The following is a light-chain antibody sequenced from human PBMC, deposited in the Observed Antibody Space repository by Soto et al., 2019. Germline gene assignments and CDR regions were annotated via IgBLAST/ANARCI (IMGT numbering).Light chain of an antibody. CDR3: QQRNNWPPYT. CDR1: RSVSSY. Sequence: EIVLTQSPATLSLSPVERATLSCRASRSVSSYVAWYQHKAGQAPRLLIYDASNRATGIPARFSGSGSGTDFTLTISSLEPEDFAVYCCQQRNNWPPYTFGQGTKMEIK. V-gene: IGKV3-11*01. CDR2: DAS. J-gene: IGKJ2*01.